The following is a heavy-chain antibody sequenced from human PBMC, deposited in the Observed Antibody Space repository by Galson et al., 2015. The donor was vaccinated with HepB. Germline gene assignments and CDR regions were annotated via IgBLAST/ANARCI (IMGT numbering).Heavy chain of an antibody. V-gene: IGHV3-23*01. CDR1: GFTFSGFA. Sequence: SCAASGFTFSGFAMSWVRQAPGKGLEWVSAISDRGGSTYYADSVKGRFTLSRDNFKKTLYLQMNNLRVDDTAVYYCAKGGGFCTGGSCPYFDSWGQGLLVTVSS. D-gene: IGHD2-15*01. J-gene: IGHJ4*02. CDR2: ISDRGGST. CDR3: AKGGGFCTGGSCPYFDS.